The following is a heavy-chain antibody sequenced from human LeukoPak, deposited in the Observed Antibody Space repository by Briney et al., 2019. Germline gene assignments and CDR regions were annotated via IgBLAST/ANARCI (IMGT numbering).Heavy chain of an antibody. J-gene: IGHJ4*02. D-gene: IGHD2-2*01. CDR2: IKQDGSEK. CDR3: ARGGGYASDY. Sequence: GSLRLSCAASGFIFSTYWMSWVRQAPGKGLEWVATIKQDGSEKFYVDSAKGRFTISRDNAKKSLYLQMNSLRGEDTAIYYCARGGGYASDYWGQGTLVTVSS. CDR1: GFIFSTYW. V-gene: IGHV3-7*04.